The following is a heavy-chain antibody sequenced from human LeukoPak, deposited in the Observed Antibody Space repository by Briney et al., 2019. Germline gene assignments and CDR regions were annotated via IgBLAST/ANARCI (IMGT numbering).Heavy chain of an antibody. J-gene: IGHJ3*02. V-gene: IGHV4-34*01. CDR1: GGSFSGYY. CDR3: ARPHNYYGSGSYPSHAFGI. CDR2: INHSGST. D-gene: IGHD3-10*01. Sequence: PSETLSLTCAVYGGSFSGYYWSWIRQPPGKGLEWIGEINHSGSTNYNPSLKSRVTISVDTSKNQFSLKLSSVTAADTAVYYCARPHNYYGSGSYPSHAFGIWGQGTMVTVSS.